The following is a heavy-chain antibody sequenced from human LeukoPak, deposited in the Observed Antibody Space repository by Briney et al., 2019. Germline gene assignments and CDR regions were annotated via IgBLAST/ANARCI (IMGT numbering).Heavy chain of an antibody. J-gene: IGHJ5*02. V-gene: IGHV3-33*01. CDR2: IWFDGSDK. CDR3: VRDNGPEQLALDL. D-gene: IGHD6-6*01. Sequence: PGGSLRLSCVASGFTFSNLGMHWVRQAPGKGLEWVALIWFDGSDKKYADSVKGRFTISRDNSKNTLFLQMNSLRVEDTAVYYCVRDNGPEQLALDLWGQGTLVTVSS. CDR1: GFTFSNLG.